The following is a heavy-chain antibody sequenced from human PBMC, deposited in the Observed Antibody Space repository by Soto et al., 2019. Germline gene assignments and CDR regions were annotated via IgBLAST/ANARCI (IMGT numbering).Heavy chain of an antibody. CDR1: GFTFSSYV. CDR3: AREDESSGRAGTFHH. Sequence: QVQMVESGGGVVQPGRSLRLSCAASGFTFSSYVMHWVRHVPGKGLEWVAGISKNGNTEHYADSVKGRFTISRDNSKSTLNLQMNSLTGGDTGVYYCAREDESSGRAGTFHHWGQGTLVAVS. D-gene: IGHD3-22*01. V-gene: IGHV3-30-3*01. CDR2: ISKNGNTE. J-gene: IGHJ1*01.